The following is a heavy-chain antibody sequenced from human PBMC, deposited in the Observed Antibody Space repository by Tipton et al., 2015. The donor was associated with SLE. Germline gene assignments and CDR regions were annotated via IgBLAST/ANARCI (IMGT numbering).Heavy chain of an antibody. CDR2: IRNDGSDK. CDR3: AKDGIRITYYFPS. V-gene: IGHV3-30*02. CDR1: GFIFNHYG. J-gene: IGHJ5*02. Sequence: VQLVQSGGGVVQPGGSLRLSCATSGFIFNHYGMQWVRQAPGKGLEWVAFIRNDGSDKYYAESVMGRFTISRDNSRNTVYLQMNSLRPEDTGVYYCAKDGIRITYYFPSWGQGTLVTVSS. D-gene: IGHD3/OR15-3a*01.